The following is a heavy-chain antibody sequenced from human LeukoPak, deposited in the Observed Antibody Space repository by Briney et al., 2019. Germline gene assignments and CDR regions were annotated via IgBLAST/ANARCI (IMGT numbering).Heavy chain of an antibody. CDR2: INQGGTT. D-gene: IGHD5-12*01. Sequence: SETLTLTCAVYGGPFSGYYWTWIRQPPGKGLEWIGEINQGGTTNYTPSLKSQVTMFVDTSKNQFSLKLSSVTAADTAVYYCARHGRPGYGGYENAFDIWGQGTMVTVSS. CDR3: ARHGRPGYGGYENAFDI. V-gene: IGHV4-34*01. J-gene: IGHJ3*02. CDR1: GGPFSGYY.